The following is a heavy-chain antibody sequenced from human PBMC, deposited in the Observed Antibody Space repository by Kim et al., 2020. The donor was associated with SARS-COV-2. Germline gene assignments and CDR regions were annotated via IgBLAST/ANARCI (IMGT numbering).Heavy chain of an antibody. CDR3: ARLLTYYDILTGYYNEYYFDY. D-gene: IGHD3-9*01. Sequence: GESLKISCKGSGYSFTSYWIGWVRQMPGKGLEWMGIIYPGDSDTRYSPSFQGQVTISADKSISTAYLQWSSLKASDTAVYYCARLLTYYDILTGYYNEYYFDYWGQGTLVTVSS. J-gene: IGHJ4*02. CDR2: IYPGDSDT. CDR1: GYSFTSYW. V-gene: IGHV5-51*01.